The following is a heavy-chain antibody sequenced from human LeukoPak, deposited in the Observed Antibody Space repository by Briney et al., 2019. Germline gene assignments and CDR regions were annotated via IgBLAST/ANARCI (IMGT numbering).Heavy chain of an antibody. J-gene: IGHJ4*02. Sequence: ASETLSLTCTVSGGSISSYYWSWMRQPPGKGLEWIGYISYSGSTKYNPSLKSRVTISVDKSKNQFSLKLSSVTAADTAVYYCARETSGDCSSTSCYDLYWGQGTLVTVSS. CDR2: ISYSGST. D-gene: IGHD2-2*01. V-gene: IGHV4-59*12. CDR3: ARETSGDCSSTSCYDLY. CDR1: GGSISSYY.